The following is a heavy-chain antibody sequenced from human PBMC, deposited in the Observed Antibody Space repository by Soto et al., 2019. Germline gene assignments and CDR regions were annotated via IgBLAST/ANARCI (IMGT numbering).Heavy chain of an antibody. J-gene: IGHJ4*02. CDR1: RCTFSSYG. D-gene: IGHD2-2*01. V-gene: IGHV3-30*18. CDR3: AKVLPALSTNHFFDS. CDR2: IAYDGTTT. Sequence: GGSLRLSCRASRCTFSSYGMHWFRQAPGRGLECVAGIAYDGTTTYYSNSVKGRFTIARDNSKTTLYLQLNSLRAEDKAVYYCAKVLPALSTNHFFDSWGQGNLVTVSS.